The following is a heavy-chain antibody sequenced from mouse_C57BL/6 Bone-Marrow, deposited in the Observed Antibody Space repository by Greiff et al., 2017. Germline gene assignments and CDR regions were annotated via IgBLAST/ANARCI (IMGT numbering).Heavy chain of an antibody. CDR3: ARYYYGSMFAY. V-gene: IGHV5-4*03. J-gene: IGHJ3*01. CDR1: GFTFSSYA. CDR2: ISDGGSYT. D-gene: IGHD1-1*01. Sequence: EVMLVESGGGLVKPGGSLKLSCAASGFTFSSYAMSWVRQTPEKRLEWVATISDGGSYTYYPDNVKGRFTISRDNAKNNLYLQMSHLKSEDTAMYYCARYYYGSMFAYWGQGTLVTVSA.